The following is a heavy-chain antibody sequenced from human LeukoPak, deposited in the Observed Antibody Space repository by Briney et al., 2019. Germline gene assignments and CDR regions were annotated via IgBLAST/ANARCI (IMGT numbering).Heavy chain of an antibody. J-gene: IGHJ3*02. CDR1: GFTFSNYD. V-gene: IGHV3-21*01. D-gene: IGHD3-16*02. CDR2: ISSSSSYI. Sequence: TGGSLRLSCVASGFTFSNYDMNWVRQAPGKGLEWVSFISSSSSYIYYADSEKGRFTISRDNAKKSLYLQMNSLRAEDTAVYYCARSRFYDYVWGSYLYAFDIWGQGTMVTVSS. CDR3: ARSRFYDYVWGSYLYAFDI.